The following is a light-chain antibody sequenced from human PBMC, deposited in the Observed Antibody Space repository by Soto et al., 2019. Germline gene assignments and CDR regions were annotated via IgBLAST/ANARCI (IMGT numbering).Light chain of an antibody. CDR3: QQYNSWTPWT. CDR1: QSVSSN. Sequence: EIVMTQSPATLSVSPGERAPLSCRASQSVSSNLAWYQQKPGQAPRLLIYGASTRATGIPARFSGSGSGTESTLTISSLRSEDFAVYDCQQYNSWTPWTFGQGTKVEIK. CDR2: GAS. V-gene: IGKV3-15*01. J-gene: IGKJ1*01.